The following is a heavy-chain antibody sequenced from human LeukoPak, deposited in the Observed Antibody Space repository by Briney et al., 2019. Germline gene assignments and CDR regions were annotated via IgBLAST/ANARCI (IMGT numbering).Heavy chain of an antibody. D-gene: IGHD6-19*01. Sequence: ASVKVSCKASGYTFTSYGISWVRQAPGQGLEWMGRINPNSGDTNYAQKFQGRVTMTRDTSISTAYMELSRLRSDDTAVYYCAETYNSGWPFDYWGQGTLVTVSS. CDR2: INPNSGDT. CDR1: GYTFTSYG. CDR3: AETYNSGWPFDY. J-gene: IGHJ4*02. V-gene: IGHV1-2*06.